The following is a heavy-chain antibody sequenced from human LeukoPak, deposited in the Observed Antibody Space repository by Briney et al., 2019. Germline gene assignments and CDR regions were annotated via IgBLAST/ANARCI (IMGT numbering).Heavy chain of an antibody. CDR3: ARVADNYDILTGHYKAPFDY. J-gene: IGHJ4*02. CDR2: INPSGGST. Sequence: ASVKVSCKASGYTFTSYYMHWVRQAPGQGLEWMGIINPSGGSTSYAQRFQGRVTMTRDTSTSTVYMELSSLRSEDTAVYYCARVADNYDILTGHYKAPFDYWGQGTLVTVSS. V-gene: IGHV1-46*01. D-gene: IGHD3-9*01. CDR1: GYTFTSYY.